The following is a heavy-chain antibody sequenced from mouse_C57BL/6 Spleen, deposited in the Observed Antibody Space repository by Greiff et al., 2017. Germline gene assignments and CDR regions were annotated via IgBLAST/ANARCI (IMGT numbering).Heavy chain of an antibody. CDR1: GFTFSDYG. J-gene: IGHJ4*01. D-gene: IGHD2-3*01. V-gene: IGHV5-17*01. Sequence: EVKLVESGGGLVKPGGSLKLSCAASGFTFSDYGMHWVRQAPEKGLEWVAYISSGSSTIYYADTVKGRFTISRDNAKNTLFLQMTSLRSEDTAMYYCASMKVYYAMDYWGQGTSVTVSS. CDR3: ASMKVYYAMDY. CDR2: ISSGSSTI.